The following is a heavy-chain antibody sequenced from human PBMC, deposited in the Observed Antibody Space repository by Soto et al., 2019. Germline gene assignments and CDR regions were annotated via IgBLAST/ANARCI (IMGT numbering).Heavy chain of an antibody. CDR1: GFTFSSYW. V-gene: IGHV3-7*01. CDR2: IKQDGSEK. Sequence: PGGSLRLSCAASGFTFSSYWMSWVRQAPGKGLEWVANIKQDGSEKYYVDSVKGRFTISRDNAKNSLYLQMNSLRAEDTAVYYCARVNIVVVVDAMNFDLWGQGTLVTVSS. D-gene: IGHD2-15*01. J-gene: IGHJ4*02. CDR3: ARVNIVVVVDAMNFDL.